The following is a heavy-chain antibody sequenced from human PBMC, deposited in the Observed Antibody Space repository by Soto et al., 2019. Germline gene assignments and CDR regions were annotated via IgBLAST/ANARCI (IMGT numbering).Heavy chain of an antibody. J-gene: IGHJ5*02. V-gene: IGHV1-69*13. CDR2: IIPIFGTA. CDR3: ARASRRYCSSTSCYYNWLDP. D-gene: IGHD2-2*01. CDR1: GGTFSSYA. Sequence: ASVKVSCKASGGTFSSYAISWVRQAPGQGLEWMGGIIPIFGTANYAQKFQGRVTITADESTSTAYMELSSLRSEDTAVYYCARASRRYCSSTSCYYNWLDPWGQGTLVAVSS.